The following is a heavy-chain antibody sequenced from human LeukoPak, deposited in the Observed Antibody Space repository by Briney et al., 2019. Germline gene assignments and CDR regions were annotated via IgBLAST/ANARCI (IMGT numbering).Heavy chain of an antibody. V-gene: IGHV5-10-1*01. CDR1: GYSFTSYW. CDR2: IDPSDSYT. Sequence: GESLKISCKGSGYSFTSYWISWVRQMPGKGLEWMGRIDPSDSYTNYSPSFQGHVTISADKSISTAYLQWSSLKASDTAMYYCVRHFHHCSGGSCYLNWFDPWGQGTLVTVSS. CDR3: VRHFHHCSGGSCYLNWFDP. J-gene: IGHJ5*02. D-gene: IGHD2-15*01.